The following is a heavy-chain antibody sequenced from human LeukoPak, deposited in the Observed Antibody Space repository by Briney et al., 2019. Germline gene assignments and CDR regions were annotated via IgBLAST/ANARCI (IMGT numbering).Heavy chain of an antibody. V-gene: IGHV3-30*04. CDR1: GFYFISFS. D-gene: IGHD6-19*01. J-gene: IGHJ6*01. CDR2: ISYDGTTK. Sequence: GRSLRLTCKASGFYFISFSMHWIRQPPGKGLECVTTISYDGTTKYYAGSVEGRFTIARDNSKHTLFLQMNSAGPEDTAVYFCARDRGKGREVAGEYYYYFLHVGGQGPAVAVSS. CDR3: ARDRGKGREVAGEYYYYFLHV.